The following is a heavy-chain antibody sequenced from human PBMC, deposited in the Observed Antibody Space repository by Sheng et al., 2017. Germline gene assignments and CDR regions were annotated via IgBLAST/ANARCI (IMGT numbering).Heavy chain of an antibody. Sequence: EVQLVESGGGLVQPGGSLRLSCEASGFTFSDHYMDWVRQAPGKGLEWVGRIRNKPNSYTTEYAASVKGRFTISRDDSKNSLYLQMNSLKTDDTAVYYCAREHSGYYDSNIYYFDYWGQGTLVTVSS. CDR1: GFTFSDHY. V-gene: IGHV3-72*01. D-gene: IGHD3-22*01. CDR3: AREHSGYYDSNIYYFDY. CDR2: IRNKPNSYTT. J-gene: IGHJ4*02.